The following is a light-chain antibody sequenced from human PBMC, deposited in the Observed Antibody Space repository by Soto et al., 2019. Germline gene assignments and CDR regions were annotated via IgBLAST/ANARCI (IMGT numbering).Light chain of an antibody. CDR3: QQYNSYSLT. CDR2: TAS. Sequence: DIHMTQSPSSVSASVGDRATITCRASQGISNWLAWFQQKPGKAPKLLIYTASRLQSGVPSRFSGSGSGTEFTLTISSLQPDDFATYYCQQYNSYSLTFGGGTKVDIK. V-gene: IGKV1D-16*01. CDR1: QGISNW. J-gene: IGKJ4*01.